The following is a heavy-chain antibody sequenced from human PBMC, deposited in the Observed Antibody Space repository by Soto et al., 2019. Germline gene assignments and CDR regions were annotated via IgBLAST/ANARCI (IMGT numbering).Heavy chain of an antibody. V-gene: IGHV1-2*04. Sequence: ASVKVSCKASGYTFTGYYMHWVRQAPGQGLEWMGWINPNSGGTNYAQKFQGWVTMTRDTSISTAYMELSRLRSDDTAVYYCARGHYDYVGYFDPWGQGTLVTVSS. CDR1: GYTFTGYY. CDR2: INPNSGGT. D-gene: IGHD3-16*01. CDR3: ARGHYDYVGYFDP. J-gene: IGHJ5*02.